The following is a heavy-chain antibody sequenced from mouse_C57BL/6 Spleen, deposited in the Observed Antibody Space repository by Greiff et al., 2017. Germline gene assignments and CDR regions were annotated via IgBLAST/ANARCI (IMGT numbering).Heavy chain of an antibody. V-gene: IGHV2-2*01. CDR1: GFSLTSYG. CDR2: LWSGGST. J-gene: IGHJ3*01. CDR3: ARGGSQPWFAY. Sequence: VQLQASGPGLVQPSQSLSITCTVSGFSLTSYGVHWVRQSPGKGLEWLGVLWSGGSTDYNAAFISRLSISKDNSKSQVFFKMNSLQADDTAIYYCARGGSQPWFAYWGQGTLVTVSA.